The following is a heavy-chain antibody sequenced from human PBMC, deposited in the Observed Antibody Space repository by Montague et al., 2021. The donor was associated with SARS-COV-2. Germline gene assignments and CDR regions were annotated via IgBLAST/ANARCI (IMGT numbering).Heavy chain of an antibody. D-gene: IGHD1-1*01. CDR3: ARAQTTCFIANCVNYFEY. CDR1: GVVEPRRRS. V-gene: IGHV4-61*10. CDR2: RLQHEKKT. J-gene: IGHJ4*02. Sequence: SETLSLTCTVSGVVEPRRRSEEHTSELQSLAYRVCRLQHEKKTKYDPSLKSRVTISVDTSRRQFSLKLKSVTAADTAVYYCARAQTTCFIANCVNYFEYWGQGDRVTVSS.